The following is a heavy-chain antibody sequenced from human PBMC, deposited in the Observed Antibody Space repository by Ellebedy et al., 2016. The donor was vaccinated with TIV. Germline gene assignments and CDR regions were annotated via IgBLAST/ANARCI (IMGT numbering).Heavy chain of an antibody. J-gene: IGHJ5*02. CDR3: ARPQVVPYSSSWRFDP. CDR1: GGSISSYY. CDR2: IYYSGST. D-gene: IGHD6-13*01. Sequence: MPSETLSLTCTVSGGSISSYYWSWIRQPPGKGLEWIGYIYYSGSTNYNPSLKSRVTISVDTSKNQFSLKLSSVTAADTAVYYCARPQVVPYSSSWRFDPWGQGTLVTVSS. V-gene: IGHV4-59*01.